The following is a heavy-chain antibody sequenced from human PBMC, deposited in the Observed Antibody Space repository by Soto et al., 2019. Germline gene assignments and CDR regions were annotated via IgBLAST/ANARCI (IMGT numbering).Heavy chain of an antibody. D-gene: IGHD3-22*01. CDR1: GFIFIDYS. J-gene: IGHJ3*01. CDR3: ARVYYESRGPTKYRAFDF. V-gene: IGHV3-7*01. Sequence: GGSLRLSCAASGFIFIDYSMSWVRQSPGKGLEGVANIKQDGGEEDYVDSVKGRLTISRGNAKNSLYLQMNSLRAEDTAVYYCARVYYESRGPTKYRAFDFWGQGTMVTVSS. CDR2: IKQDGGEE.